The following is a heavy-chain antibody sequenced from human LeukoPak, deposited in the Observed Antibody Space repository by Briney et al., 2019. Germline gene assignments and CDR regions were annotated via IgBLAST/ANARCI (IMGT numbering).Heavy chain of an antibody. J-gene: IGHJ5*02. D-gene: IGHD1-1*01. V-gene: IGHV3-33*01. CDR2: IWYDGSNK. CDR3: ARDGTLTAGPFDP. Sequence: PGGSLRLSCAAPGIAFSSFGMHWLRQAPGKGLEWVAFIWYDGSNKYYADSVKGRFTISRGNSKNTLYLQMNSLRAEDTAVYYCARDGTLTAGPFDPWGRGTLVTVSS. CDR1: GIAFSSFG.